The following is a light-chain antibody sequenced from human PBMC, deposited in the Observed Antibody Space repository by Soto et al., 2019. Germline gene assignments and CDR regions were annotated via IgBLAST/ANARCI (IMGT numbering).Light chain of an antibody. V-gene: IGKV1D-12*01. Sequence: DIQMTQSPSSVSASVGDTVTITCRASQGIINWLAWYQQKPGKAPKLLIYAASSLQSGVPSTFSGSGSGTDFTLTISSLQPEDFATYYCQQANSFPFTFGQGTRLEIK. CDR3: QQANSFPFT. CDR1: QGIINW. CDR2: AAS. J-gene: IGKJ5*01.